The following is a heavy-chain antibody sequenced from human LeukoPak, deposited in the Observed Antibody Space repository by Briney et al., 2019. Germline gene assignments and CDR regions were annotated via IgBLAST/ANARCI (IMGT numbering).Heavy chain of an antibody. V-gene: IGHV3-23*01. CDR1: GFTFSSYA. D-gene: IGHD6-13*01. J-gene: IGHJ6*03. CDR3: ARTGYSSSWYDLKGSRNYYYYYMDV. CDR2: ISGSGGST. Sequence: PGGSLRLSCAASGFTFSSYAMSWVRQAPGKGLEWVSAISGSGGSTYYADSVKGRFTISRDNSKNTLYLQMNSLRAEDTAVYYCARTGYSSSWYDLKGSRNYYYYYMDVWGKGTTVTISS.